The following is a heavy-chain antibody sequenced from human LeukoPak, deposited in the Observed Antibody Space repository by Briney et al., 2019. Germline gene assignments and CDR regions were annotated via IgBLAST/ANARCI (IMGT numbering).Heavy chain of an antibody. CDR2: IKEDGSEK. Sequence: PGGSLRLSCAASGFIFNQYWMTWVRQAPGKGLEWVASIKEDGSEKYYVDSVRGRFTIPRDNANNSLHVQMNSLRAEDTAVYYCAREVRYSSRWYGNVYLDYWGQGTLVAVSS. CDR1: GFIFNQYW. D-gene: IGHD6-13*01. J-gene: IGHJ4*02. CDR3: AREVRYSSRWYGNVYLDY. V-gene: IGHV3-7*01.